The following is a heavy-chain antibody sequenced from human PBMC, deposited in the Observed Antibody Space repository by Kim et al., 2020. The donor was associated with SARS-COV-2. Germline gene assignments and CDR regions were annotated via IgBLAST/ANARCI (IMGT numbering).Heavy chain of an antibody. D-gene: IGHD5-12*01. V-gene: IGHV3-9*01. J-gene: IGHJ4*02. CDR3: AKISGYDYEFDS. Sequence: IDYEDSVKGRFTNSRDNAKNSLFLQMNSLRTNDTAFYYCAKISGYDYEFDSWGQGTLVTVSS. CDR2: I.